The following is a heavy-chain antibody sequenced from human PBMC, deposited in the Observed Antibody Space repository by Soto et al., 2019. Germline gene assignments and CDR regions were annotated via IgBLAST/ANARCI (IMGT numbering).Heavy chain of an antibody. CDR2: ISTYNGYT. CDR1: GYTFTSYD. Sequence: ASVKVSCKASGYTFTSYDITWVRQAPGQGLECLGWISTYNGYTNYAQKLQGRVTMTTDTSTTTAYMELRSLRSDDTAVYYCARGGSSTSSGFDYWAQGTLVT. CDR3: ARGGSSTSSGFDY. J-gene: IGHJ4*02. V-gene: IGHV1-18*01. D-gene: IGHD2-2*01.